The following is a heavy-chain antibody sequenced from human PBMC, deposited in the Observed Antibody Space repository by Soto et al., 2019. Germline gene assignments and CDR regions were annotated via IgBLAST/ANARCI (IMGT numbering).Heavy chain of an antibody. CDR1: GFTFSRYW. J-gene: IGHJ4*02. D-gene: IGHD3-10*01. CDR3: VRAGDYVSGTHPFDY. CDR2: INGDESRT. Sequence: EVQLVESGGGLVQPGASLRLSCEASGFTFSRYWMHWVRQAPGKGPQWVSRINGDESRTSDADSVWGRFTITRDNAKSTLYLEMNSLRAEDTAVYYCVRAGDYVSGTHPFDYWGQGTMVTVS. V-gene: IGHV3-74*03.